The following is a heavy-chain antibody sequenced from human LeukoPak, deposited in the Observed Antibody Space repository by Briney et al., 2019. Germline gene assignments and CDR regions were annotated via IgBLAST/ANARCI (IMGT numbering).Heavy chain of an antibody. CDR3: ARLTLTGSLN. J-gene: IGHJ4*02. CDR2: IYNSGST. Sequence: SETLSLTCTVSGGSISIYYWSWIRQPPGKGLEWIGYIYNSGSTYYNPSLKSRVTISVDTSKNQFSLRLSSVTAADAAVYYCARLTLTGSLNWGQGTLVTVSS. V-gene: IGHV4-59*01. D-gene: IGHD7-27*01. CDR1: GGSISIYY.